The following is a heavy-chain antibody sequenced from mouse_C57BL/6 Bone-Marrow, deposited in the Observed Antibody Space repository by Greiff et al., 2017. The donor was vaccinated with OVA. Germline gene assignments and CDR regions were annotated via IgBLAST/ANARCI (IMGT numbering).Heavy chain of an antibody. J-gene: IGHJ2*01. Sequence: ESGPGLVKPSQSLSLTCSVTGYSIPSGYYWNWLRQFPGNKLEWMGYISYDGSNNYHPSLKNRISITRDTSKNKCFLKLNSVTTEDTATYYCAREGEFHYWGQGTTLTVSS. CDR3: AREGEFHY. CDR2: ISYDGSN. CDR1: GYSIPSGYY. V-gene: IGHV3-6*01.